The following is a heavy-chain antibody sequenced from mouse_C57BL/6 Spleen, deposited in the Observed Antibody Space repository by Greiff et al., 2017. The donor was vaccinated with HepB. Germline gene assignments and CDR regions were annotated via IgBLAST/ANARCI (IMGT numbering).Heavy chain of an antibody. CDR3: VYYGSSSSFAD. D-gene: IGHD1-1*01. V-gene: IGHV1-69*01. J-gene: IGHJ3*01. Sequence: QVQLQQPGAELVMPGASVKLSCKASGYTFTSYWMHWVKQRPGQGLEWIGEIDPSDSYTNYNQKFKGKSTLTVDKSSSTAYMQLSSLTSEDSAVYYCVYYGSSSSFADWGQGTLVTVSA. CDR2: IDPSDSYT. CDR1: GYTFTSYW.